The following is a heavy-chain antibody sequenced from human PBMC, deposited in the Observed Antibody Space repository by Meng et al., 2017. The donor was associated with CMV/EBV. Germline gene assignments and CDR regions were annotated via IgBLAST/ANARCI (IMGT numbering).Heavy chain of an antibody. CDR3: ARDSVAVPAAPDYYGMDV. Sequence: GGSLRLSCAASGFTVSSNYMSWVRQAPGKGLEWVSVIYSGGSTYYADSVKGRFTISRDNSKNTLYLQMNSLRAEDTAVYYCARDSVAVPAAPDYYGMDVWGQGTTVTVSS. CDR2: IYSGGST. J-gene: IGHJ6*02. CDR1: GFTVSSNY. V-gene: IGHV3-53*01. D-gene: IGHD2-2*01.